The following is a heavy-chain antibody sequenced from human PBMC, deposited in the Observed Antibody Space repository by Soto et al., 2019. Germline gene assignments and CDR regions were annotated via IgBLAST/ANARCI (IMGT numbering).Heavy chain of an antibody. CDR2: ISGSGGST. Sequence: GGSLRLSCAASGFTFSSYAMSWVRQAPGKGLEWVSAISGSGGSTYYADSVKGRFTISRDNSKNTLYLQMNSLRAEDTAVYYCAKDPTYDILTGYYSRWGQGTLVTVSS. V-gene: IGHV3-23*01. CDR3: AKDPTYDILTGYYSR. J-gene: IGHJ4*02. CDR1: GFTFSSYA. D-gene: IGHD3-9*01.